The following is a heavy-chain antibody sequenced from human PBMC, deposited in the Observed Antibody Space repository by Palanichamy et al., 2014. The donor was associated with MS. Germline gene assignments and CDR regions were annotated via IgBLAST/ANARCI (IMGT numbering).Heavy chain of an antibody. CDR2: LSGSGGST. CDR3: ARGNSGHYSLAFDI. J-gene: IGHJ3*02. CDR1: GFTFSNYA. Sequence: VQLVESGGGLVQPGGSLRLSCAGSGFTFSNYAMNWVRQAPGKGLEWVSSLSGSGGSTYYADSVRDRFTISRDNSRNTLSLQMSSLRAEDTAVYYCARGNSGHYSLAFDIWGQGTMVTVFS. D-gene: IGHD3-22*01. V-gene: IGHV3-23*04.